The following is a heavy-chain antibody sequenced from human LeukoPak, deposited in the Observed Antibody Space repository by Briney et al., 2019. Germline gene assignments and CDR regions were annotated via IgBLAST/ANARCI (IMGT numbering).Heavy chain of an antibody. J-gene: IGHJ4*02. V-gene: IGHV3-11*01. CDR2: ISSSGSII. Sequence: GGSLRLSCVASGFTFSDFYMSWIRQAPGKGLEWVSCISSSGSIIYYADSVKGRFTISRDNAKNSLYLQMDSLRAEDTAIYYCVRDRKSGEWDLVPWGQGTLVTVSS. D-gene: IGHD1-26*01. CDR3: VRDRKSGEWDLVP. CDR1: GFTFSDFY.